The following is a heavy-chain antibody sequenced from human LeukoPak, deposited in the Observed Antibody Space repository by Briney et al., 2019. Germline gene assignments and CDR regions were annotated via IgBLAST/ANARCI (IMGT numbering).Heavy chain of an antibody. J-gene: IGHJ4*02. CDR1: GFTFDDYT. Sequence: GGSLRLSCAASGFTFDDYTMHWVRQAPGKGLEWVSLISWDGGSAYYADSVKGRFTISRDNSKNSLYLQMNSLRTEDTALYYYAKDGCSGGSCYWDYWGQGTLVTVSS. CDR2: ISWDGGSA. CDR3: AKDGCSGGSCYWDY. D-gene: IGHD2-15*01. V-gene: IGHV3-43*01.